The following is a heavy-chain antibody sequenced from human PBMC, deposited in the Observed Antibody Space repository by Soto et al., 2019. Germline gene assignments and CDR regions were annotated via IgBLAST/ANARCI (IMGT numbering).Heavy chain of an antibody. D-gene: IGHD6-6*01. CDR2: ISWNSGSI. CDR1: GFTFDDYA. J-gene: IGHJ2*01. Sequence: EVQLVESGGGLVQPGRSLRLSCAASGFTFDDYAMHWVRQAPGKGLEWVSGISWNSGSIGYADSVKGRFTISRDNAKNSLYLQMNSLRAEDTALYYCAKDGVAARPHPSWYFDLWGRGTLVTVSS. CDR3: AKDGVAARPHPSWYFDL. V-gene: IGHV3-9*01.